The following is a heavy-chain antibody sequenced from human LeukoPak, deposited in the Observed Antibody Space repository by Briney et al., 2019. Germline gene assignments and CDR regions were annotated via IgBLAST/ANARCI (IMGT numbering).Heavy chain of an antibody. CDR3: ARRASRAFDY. V-gene: IGHV3-7*01. CDR1: GFTFSTYW. J-gene: IGHJ4*02. CDR2: IKQDGSEK. Sequence: GGSLRLSCAASGFTFSTYWMSWVRQAPGKGLEWVASIKQDGSEKSYVDSLKGRFTISRDNAKNSLYLEMNSLRAEDTGVYYCARRASRAFDYWGQGTLVTVSS. D-gene: IGHD5-12*01.